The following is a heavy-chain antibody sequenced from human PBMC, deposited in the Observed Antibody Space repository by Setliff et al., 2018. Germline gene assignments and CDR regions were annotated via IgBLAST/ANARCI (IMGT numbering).Heavy chain of an antibody. CDR2: MSHRGRT. CDR1: GVSINSGHY. V-gene: IGHV4-38-2*01. CDR3: ARYNSAAGSFDP. Sequence: SETLSLTCGVSGVSINSGHYWGWIRQPPGKGLEWIVTMSHRGRTYYNPSLESRVTMSLDTSKNQFSLMLTSVTAADTAVYYCARYNSAAGSFDPWGQGTLVTVSS. D-gene: IGHD1-20*01. J-gene: IGHJ5*02.